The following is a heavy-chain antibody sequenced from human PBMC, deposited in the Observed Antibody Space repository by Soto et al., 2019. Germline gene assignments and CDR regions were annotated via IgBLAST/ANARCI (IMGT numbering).Heavy chain of an antibody. CDR3: ARGPTGSYDYIWGSYRYGAFDI. D-gene: IGHD3-16*02. J-gene: IGHJ3*02. V-gene: IGHV1-18*01. CDR1: GYTFTSYG. CDR2: ISAYNGNT. Sequence: GASVKVSCKASGYTFTSYGISWVRQAPGQGLEWMGWISAYNGNTNYAQKLQGRVTMTRNTSISTAYMELSSLRSEDTAVYYCARGPTGSYDYIWGSYRYGAFDIWGQGTMVTVSS.